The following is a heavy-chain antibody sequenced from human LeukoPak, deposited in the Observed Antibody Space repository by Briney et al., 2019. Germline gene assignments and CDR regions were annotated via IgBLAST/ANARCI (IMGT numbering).Heavy chain of an antibody. D-gene: IGHD1-26*01. CDR3: AKGLSGGSGSYLDY. CDR1: GFTFSVAA. J-gene: IGHJ4*02. CDR2: IGASGEST. Sequence: GGSLRLSCAASGFTFSVAAMTWVRQAPGKGLEWVSLIGASGESTYYADSVKGRFTISRDNSKNTLYLQMNSLRAEDTAVYYCAKGLSGGSGSYLDYWGQGTLVTVSS. V-gene: IGHV3-23*01.